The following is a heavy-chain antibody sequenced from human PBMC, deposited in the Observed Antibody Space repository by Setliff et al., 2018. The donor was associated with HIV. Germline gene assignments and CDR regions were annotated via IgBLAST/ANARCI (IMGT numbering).Heavy chain of an antibody. D-gene: IGHD3-10*01. V-gene: IGHV4-39*01. CDR1: GASVNSNNYY. J-gene: IGHJ4*02. Sequence: PSETLSLTCTVSGASVNSNNYYWGWIRQPPGKGLEWIASIYYSGTTYYNPSLKSRVTISVDTSKNQFSLKLSSVTAADTAVYYCARLSLSLVRGIINSGDRFFDYWGQGSLVTVS. CDR3: ARLSLSLVRGIINSGDRFFDY. CDR2: IYYSGTT.